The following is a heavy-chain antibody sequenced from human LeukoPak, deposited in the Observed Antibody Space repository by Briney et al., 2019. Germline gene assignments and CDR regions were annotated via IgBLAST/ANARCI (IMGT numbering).Heavy chain of an antibody. Sequence: SDTLSLTCTVSGGYISGSDNYGAWIRQPPGKGLEWIGSVYYSGTTDYNPSLNSRVSIFVDTSKNQFSLKLTSVTAADTAVYYCARHSYYYDYWGQGTLVTVSS. CDR2: VYYSGTT. V-gene: IGHV4-39*01. J-gene: IGHJ4*02. CDR3: ARHSYYYDY. D-gene: IGHD2-21*01. CDR1: GGYISGSDNY.